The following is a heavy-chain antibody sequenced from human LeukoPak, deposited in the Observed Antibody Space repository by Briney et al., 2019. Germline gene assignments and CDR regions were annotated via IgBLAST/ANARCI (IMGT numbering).Heavy chain of an antibody. CDR2: ISSSSSTI. CDR1: GFTFSSYA. D-gene: IGHD6-13*01. CDR3: ARDKYSSSWYSRLEDY. V-gene: IGHV3-48*01. Sequence: GALRPSCSTSGFTFSSYAMSWVRQAPGEGLGGGSFISSSSSTIYYADSVKGRFTISRDNAKNSLYLQMNSLRAEDTAVYYCARDKYSSSWYSRLEDYWGQGTLVTVSS. J-gene: IGHJ4*02.